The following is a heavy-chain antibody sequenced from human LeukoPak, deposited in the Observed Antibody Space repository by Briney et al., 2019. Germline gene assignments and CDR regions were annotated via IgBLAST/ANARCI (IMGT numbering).Heavy chain of an antibody. V-gene: IGHV3-23*01. J-gene: IGHJ4*02. D-gene: IGHD3-16*01. CDR1: GFTISSYA. Sequence: GGSLRLSCAASGFTISSYAMSWVRQAPGKGLEWVSAISSSGGSSCYADSVKGRFTISRDTFKNTLYLQMDGLRAGDTALYYCAKDGASSFDYWGQGTLVTVSS. CDR2: ISSSGGSS. CDR3: AKDGASSFDY.